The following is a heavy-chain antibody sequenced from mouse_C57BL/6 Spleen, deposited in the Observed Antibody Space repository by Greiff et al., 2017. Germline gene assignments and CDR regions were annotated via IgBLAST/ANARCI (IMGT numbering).Heavy chain of an antibody. CDR1: GFSLTSYG. D-gene: IGHD1-1*01. CDR2: IWSGGST. J-gene: IGHJ4*01. Sequence: QVQLKESGPGLVQPSQSLSITCTVSGFSLTSYGVHWVRQSPGKGLEWQGVIWSGGSTDCNAAFISRLSISKDNSKSQVFFKMNSLQADDTAIYYCARNGIELRGYYAMDYWGQGTSVTVSS. CDR3: ARNGIELRGYYAMDY. V-gene: IGHV2-2*01.